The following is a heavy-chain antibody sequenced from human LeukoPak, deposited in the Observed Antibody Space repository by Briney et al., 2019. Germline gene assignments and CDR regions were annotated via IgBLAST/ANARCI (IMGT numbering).Heavy chain of an antibody. CDR1: GYTFTGYY. D-gene: IGHD6-13*01. CDR2: INPNSGGT. Sequence: ASVKVSCKASGYTFTGYYMHWVRQAPGQGLEWMGWINPNSGGTNYAQKFQGRVTMTRDTSISTAYMELSRLRSDDTAVYYCAREVLAAAANNWFDPWGQGTLVTVSS. CDR3: AREVLAAAANNWFDP. J-gene: IGHJ5*02. V-gene: IGHV1-2*02.